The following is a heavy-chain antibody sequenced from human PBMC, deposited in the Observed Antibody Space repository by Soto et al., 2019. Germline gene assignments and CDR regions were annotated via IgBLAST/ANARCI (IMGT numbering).Heavy chain of an antibody. CDR2: ISAYNGNT. CDR1: GYTFNSYG. J-gene: IGHJ5*02. V-gene: IGHV1-18*01. D-gene: IGHD6-13*01. Sequence: QVQLVQSGAEVKKPGASVKVSCKASGYTFNSYGITWVRQAPGQGLEWMGWISAYNGNTNYAQKSQGRVTVTTDTATSTAYMELRSLRSDDTAVYYCARGSKPGIAAAGTGSFDPWGQGTLVAVSS. CDR3: ARGSKPGIAAAGTGSFDP.